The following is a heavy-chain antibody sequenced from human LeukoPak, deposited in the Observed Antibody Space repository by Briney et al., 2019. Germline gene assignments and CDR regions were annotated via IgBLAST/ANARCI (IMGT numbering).Heavy chain of an antibody. CDR2: ISNNGEDT. CDR3: VRGGGVVAGTYDY. Sequence: WWSLRLSCAASGFTFITDAFHWVRQAPGKGLEYVSAISNNGEDTYYADSVKGRFTISRDNSKNTLYLQMGSLRAEDMAVYYCVRGGGVVAGTYDYWGQGTLVTVSS. D-gene: IGHD6-19*01. CDR1: GFTFITDA. V-gene: IGHV3-64*02. J-gene: IGHJ4*02.